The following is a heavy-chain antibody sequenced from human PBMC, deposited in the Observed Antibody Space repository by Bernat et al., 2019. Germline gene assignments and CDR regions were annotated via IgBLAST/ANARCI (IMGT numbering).Heavy chain of an antibody. D-gene: IGHD2-15*01. CDR2: IRSKVNGGTT. CDR1: GFSFGHYA. V-gene: IGHV3-49*03. Sequence: EVQLVESGGVLVQPGRSLRLSCTASGFSFGHYAMRWFRQAPGKGLEWVGFIRSKVNGGTTDYAASVRCRFIISRDDANSIAYLQMNSLKTEDTAVYYCSRDGELEDTVGPFDYWGQGTLVTVSS. CDR3: SRDGELEDTVGPFDY. J-gene: IGHJ4*02.